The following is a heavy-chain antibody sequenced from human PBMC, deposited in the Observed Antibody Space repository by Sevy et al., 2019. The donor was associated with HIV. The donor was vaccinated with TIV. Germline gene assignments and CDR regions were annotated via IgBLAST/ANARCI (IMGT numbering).Heavy chain of an antibody. Sequence: ASVKVSCKASGYTFTGYYMHWVRQAPGQGLEWMGWINPNSGGTNYAQKFQGRVTMTRDTSISTAYMELSRLRSDDTAVYYCARDLSYDSSVHYPDHWGQGTLVTVSS. J-gene: IGHJ4*02. CDR2: INPNSGGT. CDR3: ARDLSYDSSVHYPDH. D-gene: IGHD3-22*01. V-gene: IGHV1-2*02. CDR1: GYTFTGYY.